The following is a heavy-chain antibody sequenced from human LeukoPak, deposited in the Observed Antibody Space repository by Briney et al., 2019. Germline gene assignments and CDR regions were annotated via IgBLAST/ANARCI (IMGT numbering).Heavy chain of an antibody. CDR1: GFSLSSYW. V-gene: IGHV3-7*01. Sequence: GGSLRLSCAASGFSLSSYWMSWVRQAPGKGLEWVANIKQDGSEKYYVDSVKGRFTISRDNAKNSLYLQMNSLRAEDTAVYYCARGALGMRYDRGYFDYWGQGTLVTVSS. CDR3: ARGALGMRYDRGYFDY. D-gene: IGHD1-1*01. J-gene: IGHJ4*02. CDR2: IKQDGSEK.